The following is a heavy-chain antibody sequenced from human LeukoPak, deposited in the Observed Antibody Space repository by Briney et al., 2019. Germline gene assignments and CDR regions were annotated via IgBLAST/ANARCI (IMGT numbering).Heavy chain of an antibody. D-gene: IGHD1-26*01. CDR3: ARERGNLRGDAFDI. CDR1: GVSFSSYY. Sequence: SETLSLTCTVSGVSFSSYYWTWIRQPAGKGLEWIGRIYSSGNANYNPSLESRVTMSIDTSKKQISLKLTSVTAADTAVYYCARERGNLRGDAFDIWGQGTMVTVSS. J-gene: IGHJ3*02. CDR2: IYSSGNA. V-gene: IGHV4-4*07.